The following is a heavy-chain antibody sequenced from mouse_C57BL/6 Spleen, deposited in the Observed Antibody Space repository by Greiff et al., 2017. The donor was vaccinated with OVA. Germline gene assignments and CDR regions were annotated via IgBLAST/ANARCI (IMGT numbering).Heavy chain of an antibody. Sequence: VQLQQSGPELVKPGASVKISCKASGYSFTSYYIHWVKQRPGQGLEWIGWIYPGSGNTKYNEKFKGKATLTADTSSSTAYMQLSSLTSEDSAVYYCAREGALGFAYWGQGTLVTVSA. CDR3: AREGALGFAY. V-gene: IGHV1-66*01. CDR1: GYSFTSYY. J-gene: IGHJ3*01. CDR2: IYPGSGNT.